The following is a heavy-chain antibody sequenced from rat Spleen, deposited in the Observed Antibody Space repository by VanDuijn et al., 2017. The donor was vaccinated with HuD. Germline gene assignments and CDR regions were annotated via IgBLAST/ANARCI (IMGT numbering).Heavy chain of an antibody. J-gene: IGHJ2*01. CDR2: ITNNGGNS. D-gene: IGHD1-1*01. V-gene: IGHV5-58*01. CDR3: ARENYYSADY. CDR1: GFTFSSYW. Sequence: EVQLVETGGGLVQPGRSLKLSCVASGFTFSSYWMYWIRQAPGKGLEWVASITNNGGNSYYPDSVKGRFTISRDNAKNTLYLQVNSLRSEDTATYFCARENYYSADYWGQGVMVTVSS.